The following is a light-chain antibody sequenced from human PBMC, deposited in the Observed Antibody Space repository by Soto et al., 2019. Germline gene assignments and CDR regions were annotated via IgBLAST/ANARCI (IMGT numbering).Light chain of an antibody. V-gene: IGLV2-14*01. CDR3: SSYTSSSTV. CDR2: EVS. J-gene: IGLJ3*02. Sequence: QSVLTQPASVSGSPGQSITISCTGTSSDVGGYNYFSWYQQHPGKAPKLMIYEVSNRPSGVSNRFSGSKSGNTASLTISGLQAEDEADYYCSSYTSSSTVFGGGTKLTVL. CDR1: SSDVGGYNY.